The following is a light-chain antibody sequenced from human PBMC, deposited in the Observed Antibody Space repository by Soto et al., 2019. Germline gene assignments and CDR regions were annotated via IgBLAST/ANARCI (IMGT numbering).Light chain of an antibody. CDR3: QQYNNWPPWT. CDR2: GAS. J-gene: IGKJ1*01. Sequence: EIVMTQSPATLSVSPGERATLSCRASQSVSSNLACYQHKPGQAPRLLIYGASTRATGIPARFSGSGSGTEFTLTISSLQSEDFAVYYCQQYNNWPPWTFGQGTKVEIK. V-gene: IGKV3-15*01. CDR1: QSVSSN.